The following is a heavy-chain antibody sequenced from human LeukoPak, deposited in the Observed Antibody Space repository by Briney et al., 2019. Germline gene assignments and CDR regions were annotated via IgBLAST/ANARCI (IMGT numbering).Heavy chain of an antibody. V-gene: IGHV4-4*09. CDR3: ARLINYYSYYYMDV. CDR2: IYTSRST. J-gene: IGHJ6*03. D-gene: IGHD2-8*01. CDR1: GGSISSYY. Sequence: SETLSLTCTVSGGSISSYYWSWIRQPPGKGLEWIGCIYTSRSTNYNPSLKSRVVISVDRSKNQVSLKVTPATATDTAVYYCARLINYYSYYYMDVWGTGTSVTVSS.